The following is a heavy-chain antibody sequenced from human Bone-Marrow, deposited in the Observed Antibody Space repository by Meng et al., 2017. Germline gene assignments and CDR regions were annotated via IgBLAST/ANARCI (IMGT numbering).Heavy chain of an antibody. CDR1: GFTFSDYY. CDR3: AREGGRYDDSSTIDY. CDR2: ISSSGSTI. D-gene: IGHD3-16*01. J-gene: IGHJ4*02. Sequence: SGAASGFTFSDYYMSWIRQAPGKGLEWVSYISSSGSTIYYADSVKGRFAISRDNAKNSLYLQMNSLRAEDTAVYYCAREGGRYDDSSTIDYWGQGTLVTVSS. V-gene: IGHV3-11*01.